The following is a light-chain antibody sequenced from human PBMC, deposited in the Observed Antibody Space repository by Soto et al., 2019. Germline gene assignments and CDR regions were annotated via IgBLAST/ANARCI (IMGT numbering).Light chain of an antibody. CDR1: SSDVVSYNL. CDR3: CSYAGSSTHYV. Sequence: QSSLTQPASVSGSPRQSITISCTGTSSDVVSYNLVSWYQQHPGKAPKLMIYEGSKRPSGVSNRFSGSKSGNTASLTISGLQAEDEADYYCCSYAGSSTHYVFGTGTKVTVL. J-gene: IGLJ1*01. V-gene: IGLV2-23*01. CDR2: EGS.